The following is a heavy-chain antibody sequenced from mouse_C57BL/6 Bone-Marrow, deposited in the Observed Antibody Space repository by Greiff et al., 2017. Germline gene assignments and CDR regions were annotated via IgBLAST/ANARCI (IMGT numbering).Heavy chain of an antibody. CDR1: GYTFTSYG. CDR2: IYIGNGYT. Sequence: EVKLMESGAELVRPGSSVKMSCKTSGYTFTSYGINWVKQRPGQGLEWIGYIYIGNGYTEYNEKFKGKATLTSDTSSSTAYMQLSSLTSEDSAIYFCARWGYYGSSSYAMDYWGQGTSVTVSS. J-gene: IGHJ4*01. V-gene: IGHV1-58*01. D-gene: IGHD1-1*01. CDR3: ARWGYYGSSSYAMDY.